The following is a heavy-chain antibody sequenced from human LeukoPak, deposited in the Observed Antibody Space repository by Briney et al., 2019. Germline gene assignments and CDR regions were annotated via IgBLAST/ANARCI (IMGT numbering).Heavy chain of an antibody. D-gene: IGHD3-3*01. CDR3: ARGPYYDFWSGYYPTKYFQH. J-gene: IGHJ1*01. CDR2: IIPIFGTA. CDR1: GGTFISYA. V-gene: IGHV1-69*13. Sequence: SVKVSCKASGGTFISYAISWVRQAPGQGLEWMGGIIPIFGTANYAQKFQGRVTITADESTSTAYMELSSLRSEDTAVYYCARGPYYDFWSGYYPTKYFQHWGQGTLVTVSS.